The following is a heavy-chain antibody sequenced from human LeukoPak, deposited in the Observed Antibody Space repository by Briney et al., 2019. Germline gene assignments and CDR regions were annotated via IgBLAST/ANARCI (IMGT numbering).Heavy chain of an antibody. CDR3: ARDSGSYWRTIDY. V-gene: IGHV3-30-3*01. J-gene: IGHJ4*02. D-gene: IGHD1-26*01. CDR2: ISYDGSNK. CDR1: GFTFSSYA. Sequence: SGGSLRLSCAASGFTFSSYAMHWVHQAPGKGLEWVAVISYDGSNKYYADSVKGRFTISRDNSKNTLYLQMNSLRAEDTAVYYCARDSGSYWRTIDYWGQGTLVTVSS.